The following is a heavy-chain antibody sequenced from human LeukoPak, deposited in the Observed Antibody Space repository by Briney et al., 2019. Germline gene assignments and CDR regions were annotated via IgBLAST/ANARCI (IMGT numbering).Heavy chain of an antibody. CDR1: GFIFDDYG. J-gene: IGHJ3*02. Sequence: GGSLRLSCAASGFIFDDYGMTWVRQTPGKGLEWVSGINWIDGSTGYADSVKGRFTISRDNAKNSLYLHMNSLRAEDTALYFCARDLGYKDYVSAFDIWGQGTMVAVSS. CDR3: ARDLGYKDYVSAFDI. V-gene: IGHV3-20*04. D-gene: IGHD5-24*01. CDR2: INWIDGST.